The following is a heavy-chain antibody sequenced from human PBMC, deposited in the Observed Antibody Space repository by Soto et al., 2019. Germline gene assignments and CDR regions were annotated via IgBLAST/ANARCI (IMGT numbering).Heavy chain of an antibody. J-gene: IGHJ6*03. V-gene: IGHV4-34*01. CDR3: AEYCSGGSCYGSYYMDV. Sequence: SETLSLTCAVYGGSFSGYYWSWIRQPPGKGLEWIGGINHSGSTNYNPSLKSRVTISVDTSKNQFSLKLSSVTAADTAVYYCAEYCSGGSCYGSYYMDVWGKGTTVTVSS. D-gene: IGHD2-15*01. CDR1: GGSFSGYY. CDR2: INHSGST.